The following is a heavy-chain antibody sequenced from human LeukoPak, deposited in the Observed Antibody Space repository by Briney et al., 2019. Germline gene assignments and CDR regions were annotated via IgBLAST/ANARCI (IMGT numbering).Heavy chain of an antibody. CDR2: IYTSGST. D-gene: IGHD5-24*01. CDR3: ARERRWDFDY. CDR1: GGSISSGSYY. V-gene: IGHV4-61*02. Sequence: SETLSLTCTVSGGSISSGSYYWSRIRQPAGKGLEWIGRIYTSGSTNYNPSLKGRVTISVDTSKNQFSLKLSSVTAADTAVYYCARERRWDFDYWGQGTLVTVSS. J-gene: IGHJ4*02.